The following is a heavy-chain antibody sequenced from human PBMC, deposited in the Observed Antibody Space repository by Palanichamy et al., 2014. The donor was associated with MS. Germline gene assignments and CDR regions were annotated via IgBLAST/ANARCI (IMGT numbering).Heavy chain of an antibody. CDR2: IYYTGTT. V-gene: IGHV4-59*01. CDR1: GGSIGSYY. CDR3: ARAVSGHTYGYDN. Sequence: VSGGSIGSYYWSWVRQPPGKGLEWIGYIYYTGTTNYNASLESRVTISVDTSKTQFSLKLRYVTTADTAVYFCARAVSGHTYGYDNWGQGTLVTVSS. D-gene: IGHD5-18*01. J-gene: IGHJ4*02.